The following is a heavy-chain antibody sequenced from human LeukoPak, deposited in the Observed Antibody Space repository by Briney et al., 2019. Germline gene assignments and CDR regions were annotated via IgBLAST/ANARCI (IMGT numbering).Heavy chain of an antibody. Sequence: SSETLSLTCSVSPGSIRNYYWSWIRQPPGKGLVWIGCIYHGGSIKYNPSLKSRVTMSIDYSKNQFSLKVSSVTAADTAIYYCGKTDIYFNPIDYWGPGSLVTVSS. CDR3: GKTDIYFNPIDY. D-gene: IGHD3-9*01. CDR1: PGSIRNYY. V-gene: IGHV4-59*12. CDR2: IYHGGSI. J-gene: IGHJ4*02.